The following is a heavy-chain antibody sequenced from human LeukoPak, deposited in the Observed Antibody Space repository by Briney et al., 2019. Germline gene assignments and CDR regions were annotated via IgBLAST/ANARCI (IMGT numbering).Heavy chain of an antibody. Sequence: PGGSLRLSCAASGFTFSSYSMNWVRQAPMKGLEWVSSISTSATYTYYADSVKGRFSVSRDNAKNSLYLQMNSLRAEDTAVYFCARDLEDYNNYGEMAIWGQGTLVTVSS. J-gene: IGHJ4*02. V-gene: IGHV3-21*01. CDR3: ARDLEDYNNYGEMAI. CDR2: ISTSATYT. D-gene: IGHD4-11*01. CDR1: GFTFSSYS.